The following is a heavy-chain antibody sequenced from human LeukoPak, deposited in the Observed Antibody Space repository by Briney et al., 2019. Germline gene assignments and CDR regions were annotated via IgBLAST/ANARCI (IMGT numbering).Heavy chain of an antibody. CDR3: TKDLGTRSVHDGFDI. J-gene: IGHJ3*02. CDR2: IRYDATNK. Sequence: PGGSLRLSCAASGFNFSNYGMYWVHQAPGEGLQWVAFIRYDATNKQYVDSVKGRFAISRDNSKKTLSLQMNSLRAEDTAVYYCTKDLGTRSVHDGFDIWGHGTMVMVSS. CDR1: GFNFSNYG. V-gene: IGHV3-30*02. D-gene: IGHD1-1*01.